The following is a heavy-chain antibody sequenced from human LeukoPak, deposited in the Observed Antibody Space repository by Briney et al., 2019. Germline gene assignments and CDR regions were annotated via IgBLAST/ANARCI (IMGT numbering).Heavy chain of an antibody. CDR3: AREWHHVFDY. V-gene: IGHV4-34*01. D-gene: IGHD5-12*01. CDR2: INHSGST. Sequence: PSETLSLTCAVYGGSFSGYYWSWIRQPPGKGLEWIGEINHSGSTNYNPSLKSRVIMSVDKSKNQFSLKLRSVTAADTAVYYCAREWHHVFDYWGQGNLVTVSS. J-gene: IGHJ4*02. CDR1: GGSFSGYY.